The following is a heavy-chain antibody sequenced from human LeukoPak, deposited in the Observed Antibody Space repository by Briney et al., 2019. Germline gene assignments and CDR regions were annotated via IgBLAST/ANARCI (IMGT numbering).Heavy chain of an antibody. V-gene: IGHV3-74*01. CDR1: GFTFSSYW. CDR3: ARGRPHGNDY. CDR2: IASDGSST. Sequence: GGSLRLSCAAPGFTFSSYWMNWVRQAPGKGLVWVSRIASDGSSTTYADSVKGRFSISRDNAKNTLYLQMNSLRVEDTAVYYCARGRPHGNDYWGQGTLVTVSS. D-gene: IGHD4-23*01. J-gene: IGHJ4*02.